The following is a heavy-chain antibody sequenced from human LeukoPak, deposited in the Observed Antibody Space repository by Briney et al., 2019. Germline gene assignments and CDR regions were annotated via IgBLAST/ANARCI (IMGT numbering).Heavy chain of an antibody. CDR3: ATTYYCSSTSCPGSFDY. D-gene: IGHD2-2*01. V-gene: IGHV5-51*01. CDR1: GYSFSSYW. Sequence: GESLKISCKGSGYSFSSYWIGWVRQMPGKGLEWMGIIYPGDSDTRYSPSFQGQVTISADKSISTAYLQWSSLKASDTAMYYCATTYYCSSTSCPGSFDYWGQGTLVTVSS. CDR2: IYPGDSDT. J-gene: IGHJ4*02.